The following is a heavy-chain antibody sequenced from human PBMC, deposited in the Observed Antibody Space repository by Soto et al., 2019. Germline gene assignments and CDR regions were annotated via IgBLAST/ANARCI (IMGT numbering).Heavy chain of an antibody. CDR2: IHHSGSS. CDR1: GLYFSYHY. CDR3: ARAPLIKSAGVKSFLDF. Sequence: SETLSLTWALNGLYFSYHYLTWIRQPPGKGMEWIGEIHHSGSSHYNPSFKSRATISLDTSKNQFSLDLRSVTAADTAVYYCARAPLIKSAGVKSFLDFWGQGTLVTVS. J-gene: IGHJ4*02. D-gene: IGHD3-16*01. V-gene: IGHV4-34*01.